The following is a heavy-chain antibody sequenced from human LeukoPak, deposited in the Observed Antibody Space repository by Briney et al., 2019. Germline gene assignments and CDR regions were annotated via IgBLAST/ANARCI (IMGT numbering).Heavy chain of an antibody. CDR1: GFTFSSSA. Sequence: RRASVKVSCTASGFTFSSSAVQWVRQARGQRLEWIGWVVVGSGNTNYAQKFQERVTITRDMSTSTAYMELSSLRSEDTAVYYCAAIYDFWSGSYLFDYWGQGTLVTVSS. D-gene: IGHD3-3*01. J-gene: IGHJ4*02. V-gene: IGHV1-58*01. CDR2: VVVGSGNT. CDR3: AAIYDFWSGSYLFDY.